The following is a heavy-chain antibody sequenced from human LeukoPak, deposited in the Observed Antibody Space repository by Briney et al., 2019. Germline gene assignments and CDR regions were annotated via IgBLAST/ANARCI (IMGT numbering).Heavy chain of an antibody. V-gene: IGHV3-11*01. Sequence: PGGSLILSSAASGFTFSDYYISWIRQAPGKGLEWVSYISSRGSTIYYADSVKGRFTISRDNAKNSLYLQMNSLRAEDTAVYYCAKDPLRYCSGGSCYPPDYWGQGTLVTVSS. D-gene: IGHD2-15*01. CDR3: AKDPLRYCSGGSCYPPDY. CDR1: GFTFSDYY. J-gene: IGHJ4*02. CDR2: ISSRGSTI.